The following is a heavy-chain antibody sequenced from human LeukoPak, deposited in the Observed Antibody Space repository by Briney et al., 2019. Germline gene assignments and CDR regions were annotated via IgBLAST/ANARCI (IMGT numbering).Heavy chain of an antibody. CDR2: FDPEDGET. CDR3: ATGGPHYYDSSGYYYED. D-gene: IGHD3-22*01. CDR1: GYTLTELS. J-gene: IGHJ4*02. V-gene: IGHV1-24*01. Sequence: GASVKVSCKVSGYTLTELSMHWVRQAPGKGLEWMGGFDPEDGETIYAQKFQGRVTMTEDTSTDTAYMELSSLRSEDTAVYYRATGGPHYYDSSGYYYEDWGQGTLVTVSS.